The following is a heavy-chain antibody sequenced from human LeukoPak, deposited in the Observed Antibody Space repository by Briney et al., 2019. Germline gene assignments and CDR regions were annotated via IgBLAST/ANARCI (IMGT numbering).Heavy chain of an antibody. V-gene: IGHV4-59*12. CDR1: GGSIRSYY. Sequence: SETLSLTCTVSGGSIRSYYWTWIRQPPGKGLEWIGYIYYTGSTNYNPSLKSRVIISVDTSKNQFSLKLSSVTAADTAVYYCARVYSSGWYNYFDYWGQGTLVTVSS. CDR2: IYYTGST. D-gene: IGHD6-19*01. CDR3: ARVYSSGWYNYFDY. J-gene: IGHJ4*02.